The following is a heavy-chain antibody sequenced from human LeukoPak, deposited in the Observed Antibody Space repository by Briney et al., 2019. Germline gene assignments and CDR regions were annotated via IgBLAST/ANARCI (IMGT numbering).Heavy chain of an antibody. V-gene: IGHV3-23*01. Sequence: GGSLRLSCAASGFTFSSYAMSWVRQAPGKGLEWVSAISGSGGSTYYADSVKGRFTISRENSKNKLYLQMNSLRAEDTAVYYCAKTRRDFWSGYYLRYYFDYWGQGTLVTVSS. J-gene: IGHJ4*02. CDR1: GFTFSSYA. CDR3: AKTRRDFWSGYYLRYYFDY. CDR2: ISGSGGST. D-gene: IGHD3-3*01.